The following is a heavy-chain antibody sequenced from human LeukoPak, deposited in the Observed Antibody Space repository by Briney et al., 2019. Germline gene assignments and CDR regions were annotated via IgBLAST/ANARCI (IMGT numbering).Heavy chain of an antibody. J-gene: IGHJ4*02. Sequence: PGGSLRLPCAAYGFTFSSYSMNWVRQAPGKGLEWVSSISSSSSYIYYADSVKGRFTISRDNAKNSLYLQMNSLRAEDTAVYYCASFHSSGWDKFDYCGQGTLVTVFS. CDR1: GFTFSSYS. CDR2: ISSSSSYI. V-gene: IGHV3-21*01. CDR3: ASFHSSGWDKFDY. D-gene: IGHD6-19*01.